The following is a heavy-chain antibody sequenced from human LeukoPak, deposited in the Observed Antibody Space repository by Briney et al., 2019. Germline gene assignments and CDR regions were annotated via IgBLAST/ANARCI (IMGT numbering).Heavy chain of an antibody. CDR2: IFYTGST. Sequence: PSETLSLTCTVSGASITSYYWTWIRQHPGKGLEWLGYIFYTGSTNYNPSLKSRVTMSIDTSKNQFSLKLSSVTAADTAVYYCTRTYSSSSIDYWGQGALVTVSS. CDR3: TRTYSSSSIDY. J-gene: IGHJ4*02. D-gene: IGHD6-6*01. V-gene: IGHV4-59*01. CDR1: GASITSYY.